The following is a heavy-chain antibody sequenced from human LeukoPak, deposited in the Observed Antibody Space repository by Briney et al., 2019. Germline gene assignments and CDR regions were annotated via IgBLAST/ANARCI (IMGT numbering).Heavy chain of an antibody. V-gene: IGHV4-59*01. D-gene: IGHD3-22*01. Sequence: SETLSLTCTVSGGSISSYHWSWIRQPPGKGLEWIGYIYYSGSTNYNPSLKSRVTISVDTSKNQFSLKLSSVTAADTAVYYCARGGTNYYDSSGPYYYYYMDVWGKGTTVTVSS. CDR1: GGSISSYH. CDR2: IYYSGST. J-gene: IGHJ6*03. CDR3: ARGGTNYYDSSGPYYYYYMDV.